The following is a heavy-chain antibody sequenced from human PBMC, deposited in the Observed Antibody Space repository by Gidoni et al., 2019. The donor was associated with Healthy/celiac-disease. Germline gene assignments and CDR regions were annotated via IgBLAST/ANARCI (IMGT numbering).Heavy chain of an antibody. CDR3: ARAPYDSSGPRFDY. D-gene: IGHD3-22*01. CDR1: GFTFSSYG. V-gene: IGHV3-33*01. CDR2: IWYDGSNK. Sequence: QVQLVESGGGVVQPGRSLRLSCAASGFTFSSYGMHWVRQAPGKGLEWVAVIWYDGSNKYYADSVKGRFTISRDNSKNTLYLQMNSLRAEDTAVYYCARAPYDSSGPRFDYWGQGTLVTVSS. J-gene: IGHJ4*02.